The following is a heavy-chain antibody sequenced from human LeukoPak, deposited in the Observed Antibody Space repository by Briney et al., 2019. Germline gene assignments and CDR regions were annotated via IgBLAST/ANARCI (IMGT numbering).Heavy chain of an antibody. CDR3: AKLDYGDYFWYFDL. J-gene: IGHJ2*01. V-gene: IGHV4-59*01. CDR1: GGSISNYY. D-gene: IGHD4-17*01. CDR2: IYYSGSA. Sequence: SETLSLTCSVSGGSISNYYWSWIRQPPGKALEWIGYIYYSGSANYNPSLKSRVTISVDTSKNQFSLKLSSVTAADTAVYYCAKLDYGDYFWYFDLWGRGTLVTVSS.